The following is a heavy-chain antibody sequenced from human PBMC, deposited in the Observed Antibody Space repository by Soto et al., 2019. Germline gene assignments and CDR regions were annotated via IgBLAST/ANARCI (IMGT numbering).Heavy chain of an antibody. CDR2: ISYDGSNK. Sequence: QVQLVESGGGVVQPGRSLRLSCAASGFTFSSYGMHWVRQAPGKGLEWVAVISYDGSNKYYADSVKGRFTISRDNSKNTLYLQMNSLRAEDTAVYYCAKEADSSGWTVTADYWGQGTLVTVSS. J-gene: IGHJ4*02. CDR1: GFTFSSYG. V-gene: IGHV3-30*18. D-gene: IGHD6-19*01. CDR3: AKEADSSGWTVTADY.